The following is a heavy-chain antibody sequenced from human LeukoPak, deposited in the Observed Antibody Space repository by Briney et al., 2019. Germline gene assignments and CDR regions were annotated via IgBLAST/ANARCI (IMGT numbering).Heavy chain of an antibody. Sequence: SETLSLTCAVYGGSFSNYYWSWIRQPPGKGLGWIGEINHSGSTHYNPSLKSRVTISVDTSKNQFSLKLRSVTAADTAVYYCARMDIHYYGSGRSWFDPWGQGTLVTVSS. V-gene: IGHV4-34*01. J-gene: IGHJ5*02. CDR2: INHSGST. CDR3: ARMDIHYYGSGRSWFDP. D-gene: IGHD3-10*01. CDR1: GGSFSNYY.